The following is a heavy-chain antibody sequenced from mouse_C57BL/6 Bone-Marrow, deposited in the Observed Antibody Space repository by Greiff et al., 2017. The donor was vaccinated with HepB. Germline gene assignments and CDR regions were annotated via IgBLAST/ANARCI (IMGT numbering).Heavy chain of an antibody. CDR2: IDPENGDT. Sequence: VQLQQSGAELVRPGASVTLSCTASGFNIKDDYLHWVKQRPEQGLEWIGWIDPENGDTEYASKFQGKATITADTSSNTAYLQLSSLTSEDTAVYYCTTYDYDGAYWGQGTLVTVSA. V-gene: IGHV14-4*01. CDR1: GFNIKDDY. CDR3: TTYDYDGAY. J-gene: IGHJ3*01. D-gene: IGHD2-4*01.